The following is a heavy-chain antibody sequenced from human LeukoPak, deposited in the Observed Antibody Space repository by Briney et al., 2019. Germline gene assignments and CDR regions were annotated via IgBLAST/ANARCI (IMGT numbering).Heavy chain of an antibody. J-gene: IGHJ4*02. CDR3: VRYDLYFDY. CDR2: IYYSGST. V-gene: IGHV4-39*01. D-gene: IGHD2-21*02. CDR1: GGSISSSTYY. Sequence: SETLSLTCTVSGGSISSSTYYWGWIRQPPGKGLEWIGSIYYSGSTYYNPSLKSRVTISVDTSKNQFSLKLSSVTAADTAVYYCVRYDLYFDYWGQGTLVTVSS.